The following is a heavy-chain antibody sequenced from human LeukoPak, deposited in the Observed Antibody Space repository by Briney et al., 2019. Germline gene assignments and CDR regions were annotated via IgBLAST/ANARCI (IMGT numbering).Heavy chain of an antibody. CDR2: ISAYNGNT. J-gene: IGHJ6*02. CDR3: ARGDIVVVPATKHYYYYYGMDV. V-gene: IGHV1-18*01. CDR1: GYTFTSYG. Sequence: ASVKVSCKASGYTFTSYGISWVRQAPGQGLEWMGWISAYNGNTNYAQKLQGRVTMTTDTSTSTAYMELRSLRSDDTAVYYCARGDIVVVPATKHYYYYYGMDVWGQGTTVTVSS. D-gene: IGHD2-2*01.